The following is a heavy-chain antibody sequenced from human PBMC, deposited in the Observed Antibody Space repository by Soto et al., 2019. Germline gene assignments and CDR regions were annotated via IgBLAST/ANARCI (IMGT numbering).Heavy chain of an antibody. CDR3: ARAAAYFYHYYYAMDV. D-gene: IGHD6-13*01. CDR2: SSHDGSEK. CDR1: RFTFSSYA. V-gene: IGHV3-30-3*01. J-gene: IGHJ6*02. Sequence: QVQLVESGGGVVQPGKSLRLSCAASRFTFSSYAMDWVRQARGKGLEWVAVSSHDGSEKYYGDSVKGRFTISRDNPKNTVYLQMNSLIPEDTAAYYCARAAAYFYHYYYAMDVWGQGTAVTVSS.